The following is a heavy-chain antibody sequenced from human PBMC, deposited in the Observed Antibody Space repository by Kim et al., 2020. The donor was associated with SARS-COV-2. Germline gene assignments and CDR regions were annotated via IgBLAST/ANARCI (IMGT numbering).Heavy chain of an antibody. Sequence: GYAQKFQGRVTMTRNTSISTAYMELSSLRSEDTAVYYCARGVGSAAGTNYWGQGTLVTVSS. J-gene: IGHJ4*02. V-gene: IGHV1-8*01. D-gene: IGHD6-13*01. CDR3: ARGVGSAAGTNY.